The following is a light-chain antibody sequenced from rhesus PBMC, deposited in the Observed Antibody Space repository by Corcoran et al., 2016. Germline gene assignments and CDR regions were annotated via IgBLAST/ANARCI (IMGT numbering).Light chain of an antibody. V-gene: IGKV1S14*01. J-gene: IGKJ2*01. CDR2: YAA. CDR3: QQHDSDPYS. Sequence: DIQMTQSPSSLSASVGDTVTITCRASQGIKNHLAWYQQKPGKVPKPLIYYAANLESGVPSRFSGGGSGTDFTLTISSLQPEDFGTYYCQQHDSDPYSFGQGTKVEIK. CDR1: QGIKNH.